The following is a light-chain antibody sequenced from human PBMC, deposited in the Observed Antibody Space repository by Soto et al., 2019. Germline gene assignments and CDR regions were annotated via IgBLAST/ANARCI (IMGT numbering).Light chain of an antibody. J-gene: IGKJ2*01. Sequence: DIQLTQSPSSLSAYVGDRVTITCRASQSISSYLNWYQQKPGKAPRLLIYAASSLQGGVPSRFGGSGSGTDFTLSISSLQPEDFASYYCQQSYSTPYTFGQGTKLEIK. CDR3: QQSYSTPYT. V-gene: IGKV1-39*01. CDR2: AAS. CDR1: QSISSY.